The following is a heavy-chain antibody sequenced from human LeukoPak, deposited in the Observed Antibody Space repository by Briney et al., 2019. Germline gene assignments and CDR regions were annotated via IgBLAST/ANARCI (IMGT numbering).Heavy chain of an antibody. D-gene: IGHD3-16*01. CDR1: GGSFSGYY. Sequence: PSETLSLTCAVYGGSFSGYYWSWIRQPPGEGLEWIGEINHSGSTNYNPSLKSRVTISVDTSKNQFSLKLSSVTAADTAVYYCARGPTRLRLGEYALFDYWGQGTLVTVSS. CDR3: ARGPTRLRLGEYALFDY. J-gene: IGHJ4*02. V-gene: IGHV4-34*01. CDR2: INHSGST.